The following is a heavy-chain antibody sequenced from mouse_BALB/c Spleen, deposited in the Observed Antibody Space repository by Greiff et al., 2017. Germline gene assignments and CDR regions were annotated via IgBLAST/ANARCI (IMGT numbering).Heavy chain of an antibody. Sequence: EVQVVESGGGLVQPGGSRKLSCAASGFTFSSFGMHWVRQAPEKGLEWVAYISSGSSTIYYADTVKGRFTISRDNPKNTLFLQMTSLRSEDTAMYYCARSGYRGAMDYWGQGTSVTVSS. D-gene: IGHD3-2*02. CDR3: ARSGYRGAMDY. CDR1: GFTFSSFG. CDR2: ISSGSSTI. V-gene: IGHV5-17*02. J-gene: IGHJ4*01.